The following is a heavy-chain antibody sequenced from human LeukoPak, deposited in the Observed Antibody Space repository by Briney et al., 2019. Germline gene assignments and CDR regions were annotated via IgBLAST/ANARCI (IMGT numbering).Heavy chain of an antibody. CDR3: ARTIVGATMALDY. D-gene: IGHD1-26*01. CDR1: GGSFSGYY. J-gene: IGHJ4*02. Sequence: SETLSLXCAVYGGSFSGYYWSWIRQPPGKALEWIGEINHSGSTNYNPSLKSRVTISVDTSKNQFSLKLSSVTAADTAVYYCARTIVGATMALDYWGQGTLVTVSS. CDR2: INHSGST. V-gene: IGHV4-34*01.